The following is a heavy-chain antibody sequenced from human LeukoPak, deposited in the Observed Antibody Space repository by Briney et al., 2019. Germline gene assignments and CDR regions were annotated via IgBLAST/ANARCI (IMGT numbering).Heavy chain of an antibody. CDR2: ISWNSGSI. V-gene: IGHV3-9*01. Sequence: GGSLRLSCAASGFTFDDYAMHWVRQAPGKGLEWVSGISWNSGSIGYAGSVKGRFTISRDNAKNSLYLQMNSLRAEDTALYYCAKRVEYCSSTSCYGYFDYWGQGTLVTVSS. D-gene: IGHD2-2*01. CDR3: AKRVEYCSSTSCYGYFDY. CDR1: GFTFDDYA. J-gene: IGHJ4*02.